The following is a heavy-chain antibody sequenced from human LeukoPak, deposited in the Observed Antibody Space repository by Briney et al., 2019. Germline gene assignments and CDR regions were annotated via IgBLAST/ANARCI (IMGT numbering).Heavy chain of an antibody. Sequence: GGSLRLSCAASGFTFSSYSMNWVRQAPGKGLEWVSSISSSSSCIYYADSVKGRFTISRDNAKNSLYLQMNSLRAEDTAVYYCARDAYGSGSYYSAFDIWGQGRMVTVSS. V-gene: IGHV3-21*01. CDR3: ARDAYGSGSYYSAFDI. CDR2: ISSSSSCI. J-gene: IGHJ3*02. D-gene: IGHD3-10*01. CDR1: GFTFSSYS.